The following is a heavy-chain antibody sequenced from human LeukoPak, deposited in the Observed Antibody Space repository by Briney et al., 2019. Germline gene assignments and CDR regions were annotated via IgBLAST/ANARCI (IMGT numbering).Heavy chain of an antibody. V-gene: IGHV3-30-3*01. CDR3: AKGAVPYYYIMDV. CDR1: GFTFSSYA. D-gene: IGHD3-16*01. J-gene: IGHJ6*02. Sequence: GGSLRLSCAASGFTFSSYAMHWVRQAPGKGLEWVAVISYDGSNKYYADSVKGRFTISRDNSKNTLYLQMNNLRAEDTARYYCAKGAVPYYYIMDVWGQGTTVTVSS. CDR2: ISYDGSNK.